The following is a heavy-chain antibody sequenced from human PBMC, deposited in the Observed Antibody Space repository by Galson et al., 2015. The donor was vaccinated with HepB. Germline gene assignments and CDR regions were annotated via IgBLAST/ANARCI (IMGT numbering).Heavy chain of an antibody. CDR3: ARVADADYGDHSHFDY. J-gene: IGHJ4*02. CDR2: ISSTGTYT. V-gene: IGHV3-11*06. D-gene: IGHD4-17*01. CDR1: GFTFSDYY. Sequence: SLRLSRAASGFTFSDYYMSWIRQAPGKGLEWLSYISSTGTYTNYADSVKGRFTISRDNAKNSLYLQMNNLRAEDTAVYYCARVADADYGDHSHFDYWGQGTLVTVSS.